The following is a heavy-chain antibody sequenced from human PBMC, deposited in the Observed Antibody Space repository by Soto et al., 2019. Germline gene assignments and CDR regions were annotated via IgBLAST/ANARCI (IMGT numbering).Heavy chain of an antibody. V-gene: IGHV7-4-1*01. J-gene: IGHJ4*02. Sequence: QVQLVQSGSELENPGASVKVSCKASGYSFNNYDLNWVRQAPGQGLEWRGSINTNTAKPTYAQGFTGRFAFFLDTSVSTAYLQIGSLKTEDNAVYYCAIDPSGSGPNFDYWGQGTLVTVSS. CDR3: AIDPSGSGPNFDY. CDR1: GYSFNNYD. D-gene: IGHD3-10*01. CDR2: INTNTAKP.